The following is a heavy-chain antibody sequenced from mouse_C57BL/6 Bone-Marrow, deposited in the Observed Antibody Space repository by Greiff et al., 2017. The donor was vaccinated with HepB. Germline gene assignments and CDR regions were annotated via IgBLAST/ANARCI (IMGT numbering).Heavy chain of an antibody. CDR1: GFTFSDYY. J-gene: IGHJ2*01. V-gene: IGHV5-16*01. Sequence: EVKLMESEGGLVQPGSSMKLSCTASGFTFSDYYMAWVRQVPEKGLEWVANINYDGSSTYYLDSLKSRFIISRDNAKNILYLQMSILKSEDTATYYCARVRPYYFDYWGQGTTLTVSS. CDR2: INYDGSST. CDR3: ARVRPYYFDY.